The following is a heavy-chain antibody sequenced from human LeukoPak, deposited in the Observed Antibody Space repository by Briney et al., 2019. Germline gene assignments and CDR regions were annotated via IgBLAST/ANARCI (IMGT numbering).Heavy chain of an antibody. V-gene: IGHV3-21*04. CDR2: ISSSSSYI. CDR3: AKTQGIYGSGRLLGYYFDY. J-gene: IGHJ4*02. Sequence: GGSLRLSCAASGFTFSSYSMTWVRQAPGKGLEWVSSISSSSSYIYYADSVKGRFTISRDNSKNTLYLQMNSLRAEDTAVYYCAKTQGIYGSGRLLGYYFDYWGQGTLVTVSS. CDR1: GFTFSSYS. D-gene: IGHD3-10*01.